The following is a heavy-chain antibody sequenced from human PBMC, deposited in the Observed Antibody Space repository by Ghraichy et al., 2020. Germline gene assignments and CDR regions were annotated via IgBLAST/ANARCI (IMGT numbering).Heavy chain of an antibody. CDR2: ISYDESDK. Sequence: GGSLRLSCAASGFTFSNYAMHWVRQAPGKGLEWVTVISYDESDKYYAGSVRGRFTISRDNSKNTLYLQMNSLRAEDTAVYYCARDGLYCSSTTCYFHYYMDVWGKGTTVTVSS. V-gene: IGHV3-30-3*01. CDR3: ARDGLYCSSTTCYFHYYMDV. CDR1: GFTFSNYA. J-gene: IGHJ6*03. D-gene: IGHD2-2*01.